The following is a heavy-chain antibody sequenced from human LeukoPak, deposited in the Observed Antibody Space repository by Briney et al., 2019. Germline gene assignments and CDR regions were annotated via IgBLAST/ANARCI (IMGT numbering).Heavy chain of an antibody. CDR1: GFTFSSYE. V-gene: IGHV3-48*03. CDR3: AELGITMIGGV. D-gene: IGHD3-10*02. Sequence: GGSLRLSCAASGFTFSSYEMNWVRQAPGKGLEWASYISSSGSTIYYADSVEGRFTISRDNAKNSLYLQMNSLRAEDTAVYYCAELGITMIGGVWGKGTTVTISS. J-gene: IGHJ6*04. CDR2: ISSSGSTI.